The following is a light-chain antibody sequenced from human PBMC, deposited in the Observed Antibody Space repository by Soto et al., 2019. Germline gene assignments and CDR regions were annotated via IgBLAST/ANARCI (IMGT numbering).Light chain of an antibody. CDR1: QSVSSN. CDR3: HQYDDGPYT. V-gene: IGKV3-15*01. CDR2: GAS. J-gene: IGKJ2*01. Sequence: IVMTQSPSTLSVSPLERSTLSCRASQSVSSNVAWYQQIPGQTPRLLIYGASTRATGIPVRFSGSGSGTEFTLTISSLQSEDFAVYYCHQYDDGPYTFGQGTK.